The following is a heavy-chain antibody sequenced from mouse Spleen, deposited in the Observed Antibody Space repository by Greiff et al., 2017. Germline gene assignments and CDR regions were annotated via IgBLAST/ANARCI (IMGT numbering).Heavy chain of an antibody. V-gene: IGHV1-39*01. CDR1: GYSFTGYN. CDR3: TRGPTAYYFDY. Sequence: EVKLVESGPELEKPGASVKISCKASGYSFTGYNMNWVKQSNGKSLEWIGNIDPYYGGTSYNQKFKGKATLTVDKSSSTAYMQLSSPTSEDSAVYYCTRGPTAYYFDYWGQGTTLTVSS. J-gene: IGHJ2*01. D-gene: IGHD1-2*01. CDR2: IDPYYGGT.